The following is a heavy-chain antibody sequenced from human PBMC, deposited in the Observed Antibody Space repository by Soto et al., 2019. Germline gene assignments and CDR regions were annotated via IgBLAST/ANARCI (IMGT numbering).Heavy chain of an antibody. V-gene: IGHV3-23*01. CDR2: ISGSGGST. D-gene: IGHD3-22*01. Sequence: EVQLLESGGGLVQPGGSLRLSCAASGFTFSSYAMSWVRQAPGKGLEWVSAISGSGGSTYYADSVKGRFTISRDNSKNTLYLQMNSLRAEDTAVYYCAKVPYPYYYDSSGYYYVPDYWGQGTLVTVSS. CDR3: AKVPYPYYYDSSGYYYVPDY. J-gene: IGHJ4*02. CDR1: GFTFSSYA.